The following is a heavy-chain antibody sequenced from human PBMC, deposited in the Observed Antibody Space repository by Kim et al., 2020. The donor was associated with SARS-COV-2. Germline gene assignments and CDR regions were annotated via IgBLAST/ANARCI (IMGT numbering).Heavy chain of an antibody. Sequence: SVKVSCKASGGTFSSYAISWVRQAPGQGLEWMGGIIPIFGTANYAQKFQGRVTITADESTSTAYMELSSLRSEDTAVYYCARWGGGIVATIMDYFDYWGQGTLVTVSS. CDR2: IIPIFGTA. V-gene: IGHV1-69*13. CDR1: GGTFSSYA. CDR3: ARWGGGIVATIMDYFDY. J-gene: IGHJ4*02. D-gene: IGHD5-12*01.